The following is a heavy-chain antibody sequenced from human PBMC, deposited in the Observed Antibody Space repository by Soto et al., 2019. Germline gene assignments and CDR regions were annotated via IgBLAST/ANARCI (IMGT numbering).Heavy chain of an antibody. CDR1: GNTFPTYD. CDR3: SKGYAMDD. CDR2: MNINSGKT. Sequence: QVQLVQSGAEVKKPGASVKVSCKASGNTFPTYDINWVRQATGQGLEWMGWMNINSGKTAYAQKFQGRFTMTRNSSISTVYMELSSLRSDDTAVYYCSKGYAMDDWGQGTTVIVSS. J-gene: IGHJ6*02. V-gene: IGHV1-8*01.